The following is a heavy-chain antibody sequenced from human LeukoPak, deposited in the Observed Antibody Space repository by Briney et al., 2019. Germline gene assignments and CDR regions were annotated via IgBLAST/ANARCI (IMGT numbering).Heavy chain of an antibody. CDR1: GFTFSSYS. CDR2: ISTSGSTT. Sequence: HTGGSLRLSCAASGFTFSSYSMNWVRQTPGKGLEWVSYISTSGSTTYYADSVKGRFTISRDNAKNSLYLQMNSLRAEDTAIYYCARGPYSSNWSERRLDNWGLGTLVTVSS. D-gene: IGHD6-13*01. J-gene: IGHJ4*02. V-gene: IGHV3-48*04. CDR3: ARGPYSSNWSERRLDN.